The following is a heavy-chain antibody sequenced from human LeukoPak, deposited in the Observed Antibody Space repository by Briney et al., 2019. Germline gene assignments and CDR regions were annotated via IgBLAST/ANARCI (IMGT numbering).Heavy chain of an antibody. V-gene: IGHV1-2*02. CDR2: ISPSSGGT. D-gene: IGHD3-10*01. Sequence: ASVTVSCKSSGYTSTDYYLHWVRQAPGQGLEWMGWISPSSGGTNYPQTFQGRVTMTRDTSINTAYMELSRLRSDDTAVYYCVREYYRYDYWGQGTLVTVSS. J-gene: IGHJ4*02. CDR1: GYTSTDYY. CDR3: VREYYRYDY.